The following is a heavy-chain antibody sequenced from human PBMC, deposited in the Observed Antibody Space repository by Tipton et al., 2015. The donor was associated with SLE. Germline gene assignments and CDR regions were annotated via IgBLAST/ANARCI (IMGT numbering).Heavy chain of an antibody. Sequence: TLSLTCAVYGGSFSGYYLSWIRQPPGKGLEWIGEIHHSGSTNYNPSLKSRVTISVDTSKNQFSLKLSSVTAADTAVYYCARKIAARRGWFDPWGQGTLVTVSS. CDR1: GGSFSGYY. V-gene: IGHV4-34*01. D-gene: IGHD6-6*01. J-gene: IGHJ5*02. CDR3: ARKIAARRGWFDP. CDR2: IHHSGST.